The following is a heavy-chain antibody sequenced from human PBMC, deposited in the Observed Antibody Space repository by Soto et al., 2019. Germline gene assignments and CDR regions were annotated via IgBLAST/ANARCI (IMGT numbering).Heavy chain of an antibody. Sequence: ASVKVSCKASGYTSTGYYMHWVRQAPGQGLEWMGWINPNSGGTNYAQKFQGWVTMTRDTSISTAYMELSRLRSDDTAVYYCARAPVYDFWSGYYHTPGTFDIWGQGXMVTV. D-gene: IGHD3-3*01. CDR1: GYTSTGYY. J-gene: IGHJ3*02. CDR3: ARAPVYDFWSGYYHTPGTFDI. CDR2: INPNSGGT. V-gene: IGHV1-2*04.